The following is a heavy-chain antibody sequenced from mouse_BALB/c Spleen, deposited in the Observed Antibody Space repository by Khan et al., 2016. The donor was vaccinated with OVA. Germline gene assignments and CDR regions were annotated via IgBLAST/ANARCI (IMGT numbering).Heavy chain of an antibody. Sequence: QVQLQQSGPELVRPGVSVKISCKGSGYTFTDYAMYWVKQSHAKSLEWIGLISTYSGNTNYNQKFRGKATMTVDKSSSTAYMELARLTSEDSAIXYCARPAYDGYSDYWGQGTTLTVSS. D-gene: IGHD2-3*01. CDR3: ARPAYDGYSDY. V-gene: IGHV1S137*01. CDR2: ISTYSGNT. J-gene: IGHJ2*01. CDR1: GYTFTDYA.